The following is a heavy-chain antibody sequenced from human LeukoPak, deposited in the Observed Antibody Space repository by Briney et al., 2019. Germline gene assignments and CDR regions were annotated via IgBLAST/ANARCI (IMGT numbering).Heavy chain of an antibody. D-gene: IGHD3-9*01. CDR3: ARQDILTGFDAFDI. Sequence: SETLSLTCTVSGGSISDHYWSWIRQPAGRALEWIGRIYSSGSTNYNPSLKSRVTMSVDTSKNQFSLRLSSVTAADTAPYYCARQDILTGFDAFDIWGQGTVVTVSS. J-gene: IGHJ3*02. CDR1: GGSISDHY. CDR2: IYSSGST. V-gene: IGHV4-4*07.